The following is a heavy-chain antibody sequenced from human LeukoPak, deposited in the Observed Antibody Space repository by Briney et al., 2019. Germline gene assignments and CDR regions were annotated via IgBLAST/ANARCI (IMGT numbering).Heavy chain of an antibody. CDR3: ARKKQDYYYYMDV. V-gene: IGHV4-61*02. CDR2: IYRSGST. D-gene: IGHD1/OR15-1a*01. CDR1: GCSISSGSYF. Sequence: PSETLSLTCTVSGCSISSGSYFWNWIRQPAGKGLEWIGRIYRSGSTNYNPSLKSRVTISVDTSKNQFSLKLSSVTAADTAVYYCARKKQDYYYYMDVWGKGTTVTVSS. J-gene: IGHJ6*03.